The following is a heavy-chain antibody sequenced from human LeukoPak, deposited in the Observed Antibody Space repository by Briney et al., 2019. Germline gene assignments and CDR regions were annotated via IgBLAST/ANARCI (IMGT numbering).Heavy chain of an antibody. J-gene: IGHJ4*02. CDR1: GYTFNTYG. Sequence: ASVKVSCKPYGYTFNTYGITWVRQAPGQGLEWMGWISPYNGNTNYAQKFQGRVTLTTDTSTSTAYMELRSLRSDDTAVYYCARDNTVSFDYWGQGTLVTVSS. CDR3: ARDNTVSFDY. V-gene: IGHV1-18*01. D-gene: IGHD4-17*01. CDR2: ISPYNGNT.